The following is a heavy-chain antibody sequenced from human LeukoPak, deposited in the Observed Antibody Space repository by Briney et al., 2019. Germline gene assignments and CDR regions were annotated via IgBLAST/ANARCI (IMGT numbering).Heavy chain of an antibody. D-gene: IGHD5-18*01. CDR3: ARGRYGYSYGPYFDY. CDR2: INPNSGGT. CDR1: GYTFTGYY. J-gene: IGHJ4*02. Sequence: ASVKVYCKASGYTFTGYYMHWVRQAPGQGLEWMGRINPNSGGTNYAQKFQGRVTMTRDTSISTAYMELSRLRSDDTAVYYCARGRYGYSYGPYFDYWGQGTLVTVSS. V-gene: IGHV1-2*06.